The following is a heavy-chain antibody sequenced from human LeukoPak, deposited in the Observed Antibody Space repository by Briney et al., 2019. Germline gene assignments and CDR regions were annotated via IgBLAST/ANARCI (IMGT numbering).Heavy chain of an antibody. J-gene: IGHJ6*02. CDR3: AKDFGYSSGWYLGGYYYYGMDV. CDR2: ISGDGGST. V-gene: IGHV3-43*02. Sequence: SGGSLRLSCAASGFTFDDYAMHWVRQAPGKGLEWASLISGDGGSTYYADSVKGRFTISRDNSKNSLYLQMNSLRTEDTALYYCAKDFGYSSGWYLGGYYYYGMDVWGQGTTVTVSS. D-gene: IGHD6-19*01. CDR1: GFTFDDYA.